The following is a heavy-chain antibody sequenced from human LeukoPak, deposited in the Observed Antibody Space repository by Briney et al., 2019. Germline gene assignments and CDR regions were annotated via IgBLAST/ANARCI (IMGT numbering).Heavy chain of an antibody. CDR1: GLTFSNAW. J-gene: IGHJ5*02. D-gene: IGHD1-7*01. CDR3: TTGHNWNYGLWFDP. Sequence: GGSLRLSCAASGLTFSNAWMSWVRQAPGKGLGWVGRIKSKTDGGTTDYAAPVKGRFTISRDDSKNTLYLQMNSLKTEDTTVYYCTTGHNWNYGLWFDPWGQGTLVTVSS. CDR2: IKSKTDGGTT. V-gene: IGHV3-15*01.